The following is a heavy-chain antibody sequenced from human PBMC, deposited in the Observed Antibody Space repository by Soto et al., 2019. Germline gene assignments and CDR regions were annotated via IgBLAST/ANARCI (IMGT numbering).Heavy chain of an antibody. CDR2: INWNSGSI. CDR3: AKAPNLVTHWFDP. J-gene: IGHJ5*02. V-gene: IGHV3-9*01. CDR1: GITFEEFA. D-gene: IGHD3-9*01. Sequence: EVQLVESGGGLVQPGGSLRLSCAATGITFEEFAIHWVRQAPGKGLEWVSGINWNSGSIGYADSVKGRFTISRDNAKNYLYLHLNSLRAEDPALYYGAKAPNLVTHWFDPWGKGTLVTVSS.